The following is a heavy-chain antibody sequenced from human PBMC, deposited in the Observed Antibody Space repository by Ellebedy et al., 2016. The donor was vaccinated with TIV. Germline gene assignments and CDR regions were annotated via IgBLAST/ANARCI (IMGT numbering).Heavy chain of an antibody. V-gene: IGHV4-30-2*01. J-gene: IGHJ4*02. CDR2: IYHSGST. CDR3: ARAPIGGAFDY. D-gene: IGHD3-16*01. CDR1: GGSISSGGYS. Sequence: SETLSLTXAVSGGSISSGGYSWSWIRQPPGKGLEWIGYIYHSGSTYYNPSLKSRVTISVDRSKNQFSLKLSSVTAADTAVYYCARAPIGGAFDYWGQGTLVTVSS.